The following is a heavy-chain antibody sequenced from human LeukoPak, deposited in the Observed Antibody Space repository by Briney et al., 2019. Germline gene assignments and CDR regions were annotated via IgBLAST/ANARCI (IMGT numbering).Heavy chain of an antibody. D-gene: IGHD3-22*01. CDR2: IYYSGST. Sequence: PSETLSLTCTVFGGSISSYYWSWIRQPPGKGLEWIGYIYYSGSTNYNPSLKSRVTISVDTSKNQFSLKLSSVTAADTAVYYCARHPGLLDNYYDSSGYYPPYFDYWGQGTLVTVSS. CDR1: GGSISSYY. V-gene: IGHV4-59*08. J-gene: IGHJ4*02. CDR3: ARHPGLLDNYYDSSGYYPPYFDY.